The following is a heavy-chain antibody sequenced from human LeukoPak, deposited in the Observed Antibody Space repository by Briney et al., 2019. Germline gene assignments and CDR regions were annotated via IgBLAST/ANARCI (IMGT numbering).Heavy chain of an antibody. CDR2: INGDGSST. CDR3: ASPRYSYGVPTDY. D-gene: IGHD5-24*01. CDR1: GFTFSSYW. Sequence: PGRSLRLSCAASGFTFSSYWMHWVRQAPGKGLVWVSRINGDGSSTSYADSVKGRFTISRDNAKNTLYLQMNSLRAEDTAVYYCASPRYSYGVPTDYWGQGTLVTVSS. J-gene: IGHJ4*02. V-gene: IGHV3-74*01.